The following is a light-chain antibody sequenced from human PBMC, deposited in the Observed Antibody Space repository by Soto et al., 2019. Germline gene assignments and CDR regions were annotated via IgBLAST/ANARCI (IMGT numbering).Light chain of an antibody. Sequence: DIQMTQSPSSVSAFVGDRVTITCRASQGIGGWLAWYQQKPGKAPKLLLYAASSLQSGVPSRFSGSASGTDVSLIVSCLQPEDLANYYFQQSHSIPLTFGGGTKVEIK. CDR2: AAS. V-gene: IGKV1D-12*01. CDR1: QGIGGW. CDR3: QQSHSIPLT. J-gene: IGKJ4*01.